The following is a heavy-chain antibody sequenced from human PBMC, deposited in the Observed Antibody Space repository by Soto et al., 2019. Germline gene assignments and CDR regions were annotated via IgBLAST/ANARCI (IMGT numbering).Heavy chain of an antibody. J-gene: IGHJ6*02. D-gene: IGHD5-18*01. CDR2: FNAGNGDT. CDR1: GYTVTISG. V-gene: IGHV1-3*01. CDR3: ARDTALIQSYSSGLNV. Sequence: ASVKVSCKASGYTVTISGMHWVRQAPGQRLEWMGWFNAGNGDTKYSQKFQGRVSITRDTSATTAFMEMSSLSSEVASVYYCARDTALIQSYSSGLNVWGQGTTVTVSS.